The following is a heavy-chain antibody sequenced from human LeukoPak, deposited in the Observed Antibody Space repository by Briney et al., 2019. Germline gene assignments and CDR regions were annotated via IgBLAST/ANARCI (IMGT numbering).Heavy chain of an antibody. D-gene: IGHD3-10*01. V-gene: IGHV3-21*04. CDR3: AKEVFGAFDI. J-gene: IGHJ3*02. CDR1: GFTFSSYS. CDR2: ISSSSSYI. Sequence: GGSLRLSCAASGFTFSSYSMNWVRQAPGKGLEWVSSISSSSSYIYYADSVKGRFTISRDNAKNSLYLQMNSLRAEDMALYYCAKEVFGAFDIWGQGTMVTVSS.